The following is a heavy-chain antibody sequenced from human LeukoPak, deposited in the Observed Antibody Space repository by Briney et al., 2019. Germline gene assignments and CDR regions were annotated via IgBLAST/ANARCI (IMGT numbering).Heavy chain of an antibody. CDR1: GFTFSSYW. V-gene: IGHV3-7*03. Sequence: PGGSLRLSCAASGFTFSSYWMSWVRQAPGKGLEWVANIKQDGSEKYYVDSVKGRFTISRDNAKNSLYLQMNSLRAEDTAVYYCAKGILRYFDSERYYFDYWGQGTLVTVSS. CDR2: IKQDGSEK. CDR3: AKGILRYFDSERYYFDY. D-gene: IGHD3-9*01. J-gene: IGHJ4*02.